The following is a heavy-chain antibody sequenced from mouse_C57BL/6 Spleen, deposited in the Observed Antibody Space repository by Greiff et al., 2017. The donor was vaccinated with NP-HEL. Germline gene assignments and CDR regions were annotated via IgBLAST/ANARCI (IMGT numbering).Heavy chain of an antibody. CDR1: GYTFTDYY. V-gene: IGHV1-19*01. J-gene: IGHJ1*03. D-gene: IGHD2-3*01. CDR3: ARNDGYLYWYFDV. Sequence: VQLQQSGPVLVKPGASVKMSCKASGYTFTDYYMNWVKQSHGKSLEWIGVINPYNGGTSYNQKFKGKATLTVDKSSSTAYMELNSLTSEDSAVYYCARNDGYLYWYFDVWGTGTTVTVSS. CDR2: INPYNGGT.